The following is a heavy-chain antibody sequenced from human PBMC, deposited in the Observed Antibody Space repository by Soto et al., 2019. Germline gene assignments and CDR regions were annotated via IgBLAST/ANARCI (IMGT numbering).Heavy chain of an antibody. CDR2: IYPGDSDT. D-gene: IGHD3-3*01. CDR3: ARHRAISWSGYSPRHYYYYGMDV. V-gene: IGHV5-51*01. CDR1: GYSFTSYW. J-gene: IGHJ6*02. Sequence: PGESLKISCKGSGYSFTSYWIGWVRQMPGKGLEWMGIIYPGDSDTRYSPSFQGQVTISADKSISTAYLQWSSLKASDTAMYYCARHRAISWSGYSPRHYYYYGMDVWGQGTTVTVSS.